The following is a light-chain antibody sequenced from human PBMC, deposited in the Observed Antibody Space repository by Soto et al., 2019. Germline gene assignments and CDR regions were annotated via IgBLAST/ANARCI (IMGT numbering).Light chain of an antibody. J-gene: IGLJ2*01. CDR2: IDY. Sequence: QSVLTQSPSASGTPGQRVTISCSGSSSNIGSNTVNWYQQLPGTAPKLLIYIDYQRPSGVPDRFSGSKSGTSASLAISGLQSEDEADYYCAAWDDSLNGVVFGGGTKVTVL. V-gene: IGLV1-44*01. CDR1: SSNIGSNT. CDR3: AAWDDSLNGVV.